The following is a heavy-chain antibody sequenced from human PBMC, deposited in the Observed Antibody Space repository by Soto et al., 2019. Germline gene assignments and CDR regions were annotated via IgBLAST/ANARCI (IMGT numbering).Heavy chain of an antibody. Sequence: QVQLVQSGAEVKKPGASVKVSCKASGYTFTSYGISWVRQAPGQGLEWMGWISAYNGNTNYAQKFQGRVTMTTDTSTSTAYMELRSLRSDDTAVYFFARAGNYCTTGLSSFYGMDVWGQRTTVTVSS. CDR2: ISAYNGNT. CDR1: GYTFTSYG. CDR3: ARAGNYCTTGLSSFYGMDV. J-gene: IGHJ6*02. V-gene: IGHV1-18*01. D-gene: IGHD2-8*01.